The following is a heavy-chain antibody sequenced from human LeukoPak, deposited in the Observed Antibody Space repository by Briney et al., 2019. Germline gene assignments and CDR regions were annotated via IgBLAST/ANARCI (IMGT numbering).Heavy chain of an antibody. CDR2: IYTSGST. CDR1: GGSISSGSYY. J-gene: IGHJ3*02. D-gene: IGHD6-19*01. CDR3: PRGGSGWSDGVFDI. V-gene: IGHV4-61*02. Sequence: SETLSLTCTVSGGSISSGSYYWSWIRQPAGKGLEWIGRIYTSGSTNYNPSLKSRVTISVDTSKNQFSLKLSSVAAADTAVYSGPRGGSGWSDGVFDIWGKGTRSPSLQ.